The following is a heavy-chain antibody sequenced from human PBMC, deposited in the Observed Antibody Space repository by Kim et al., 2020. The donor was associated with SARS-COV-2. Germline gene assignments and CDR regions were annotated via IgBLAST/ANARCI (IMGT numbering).Heavy chain of an antibody. CDR3: ARDFIKKNTIFGVVIPGYGMDV. D-gene: IGHD3-3*01. Sequence: SETLSLTCTVSGGSISSYYWSWIRQPAGKGLEWIGRIYTSGSTNYNPSLKSRVTMSVDTSKNQFSLKLSSVTAADTAVYYCARDFIKKNTIFGVVIPGYGMDVWGQGTTVTVSS. CDR1: GGSISSYY. J-gene: IGHJ6*02. CDR2: IYTSGST. V-gene: IGHV4-4*07.